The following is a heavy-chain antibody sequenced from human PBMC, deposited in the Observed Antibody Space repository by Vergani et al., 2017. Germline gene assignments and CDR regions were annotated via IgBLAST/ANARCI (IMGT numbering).Heavy chain of an antibody. CDR3: AREMIVVDLNPYYFDY. V-gene: IGHV3-21*01. CDR2: ISSSSSYI. Sequence: EVQLVESGGGLVKPGGSLRLSCAASGFTFSSYSMNWVRQAPGKGLEWVSSISSSSSYIYYADSVKGRFTISRDNAKNSLYLQMNSLRAEDTAVYYCAREMIVVDLNPYYFDYWGQGTLVTVSS. CDR1: GFTFSSYS. J-gene: IGHJ4*02. D-gene: IGHD3-22*01.